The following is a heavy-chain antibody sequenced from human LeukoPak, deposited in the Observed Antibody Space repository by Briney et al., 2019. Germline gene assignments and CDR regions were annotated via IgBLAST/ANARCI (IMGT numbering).Heavy chain of an antibody. Sequence: GGSLRLSCAASGFTVSSNYMSWVRQAPGEGLEWVSVIYSGGSTYYADSVKGRFTISRDNSKYTLYLQMNSLRAEDTAVYYCARVSSGWYWDYWGQGTLVTVSS. CDR3: ARVSSGWYWDY. J-gene: IGHJ4*02. V-gene: IGHV3-66*01. D-gene: IGHD6-19*01. CDR1: GFTVSSNY. CDR2: IYSGGST.